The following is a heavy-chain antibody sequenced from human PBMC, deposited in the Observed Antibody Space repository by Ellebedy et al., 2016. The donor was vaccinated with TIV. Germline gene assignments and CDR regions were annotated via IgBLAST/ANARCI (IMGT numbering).Heavy chain of an antibody. CDR1: GFDFRYYS. CDR2: ISSSSGTI. Sequence: GGSLRLSCSASGFDFRYYSMDWVRQAPGKGLEWISYISSSSGTIYYADSVKGRFPISRDNSKNTPYLKMNSLRTEDTAVYYCARVGRAPWGWGQGTLVTVSS. V-gene: IGHV3-48*01. CDR3: ARVGRAPWG. J-gene: IGHJ4*02. D-gene: IGHD2-15*01.